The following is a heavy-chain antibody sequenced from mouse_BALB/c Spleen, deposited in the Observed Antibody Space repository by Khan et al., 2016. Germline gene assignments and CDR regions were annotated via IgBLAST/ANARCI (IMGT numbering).Heavy chain of an antibody. CDR3: ARTDRRGYFDY. J-gene: IGHJ2*01. V-gene: IGHV1-9*01. CDR2: ILPGSGST. CDR1: GYTFSSYW. Sequence: QVQLQQSGAELMKPGASVKISCKATGYTFSSYWIEWVKQRPGHGLEWIGEILPGSGSTNYNEKFRGKATFTADTSSNTAYMQLNSLTSEDYAVHYCARTDRRGYFDYWGQGTTLTVSS.